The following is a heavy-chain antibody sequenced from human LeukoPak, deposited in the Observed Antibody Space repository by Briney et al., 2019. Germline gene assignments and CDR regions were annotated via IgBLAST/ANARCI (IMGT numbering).Heavy chain of an antibody. CDR3: ARDRAGTYYYYYYGMDV. CDR1: GFMFSGYW. J-gene: IGHJ6*02. V-gene: IGHV3-74*01. D-gene: IGHD1-14*01. Sequence: GGSLRLSCAASGFMFSGYWMHWVRQGPEKGLELVSRIDNDGNGIIYADSVKGRFTISRDDAKNTLYLQMNSLRAEDTAVYYCARDRAGTYYYYYYGMDVWGQGTTVTVSS. CDR2: IDNDGNGI.